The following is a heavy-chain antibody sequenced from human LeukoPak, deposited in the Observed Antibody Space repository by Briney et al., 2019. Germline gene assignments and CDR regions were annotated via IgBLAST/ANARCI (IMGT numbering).Heavy chain of an antibody. Sequence: GGSLRLSCAASGFTFSSYAMSWVRQAPGKGLEWVSAISGSGGSTYYADSVKGRFTISRDNSKNTLYLQMNSLRAEDTAVYYCAKFGDGDYYDSSGYYYVSFFDYWGQGTLVTVSS. CDR1: GFTFSSYA. CDR3: AKFGDGDYYDSSGYYYVSFFDY. V-gene: IGHV3-23*01. J-gene: IGHJ4*02. CDR2: ISGSGGST. D-gene: IGHD3-22*01.